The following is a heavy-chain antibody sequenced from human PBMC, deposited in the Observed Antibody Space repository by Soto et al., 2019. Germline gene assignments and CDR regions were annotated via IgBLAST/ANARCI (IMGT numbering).Heavy chain of an antibody. CDR1: GFTFSSYG. D-gene: IGHD1-26*01. Sequence: GSLRLSCAASGFTFSSYGMHWVRQAPGKGLEWVAGIWYDGSNKYYADSVKGRFTISRDNSKNTLYLQMNSMRAEDTAVYYCARDIGLYYYGMDVWGQVTTFTVAS. CDR3: ARDIGLYYYGMDV. V-gene: IGHV3-33*01. J-gene: IGHJ6*02. CDR2: IWYDGSNK.